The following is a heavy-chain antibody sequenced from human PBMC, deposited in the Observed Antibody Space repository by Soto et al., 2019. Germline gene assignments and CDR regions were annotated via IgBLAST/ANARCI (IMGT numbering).Heavy chain of an antibody. CDR2: ISSSGTTI. J-gene: IGHJ6*02. D-gene: IGHD1-26*01. CDR3: AGGRSQYDGMDV. V-gene: IGHV3-11*01. CDR1: GFTFSDYY. Sequence: QVQLVESGGGLVKPGGSLRLSCAASGFTFSDYYMNWIRQAPGKGLEWVSYISSSGTTIYYADSVKGRFTIPRDNARNSQYLQMTSLRGEDTAIYYCAGGRSQYDGMDVWGQGSTVSVSS.